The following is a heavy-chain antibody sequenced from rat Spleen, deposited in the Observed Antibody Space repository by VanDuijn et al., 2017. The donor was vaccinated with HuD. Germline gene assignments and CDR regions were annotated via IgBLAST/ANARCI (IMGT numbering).Heavy chain of an antibody. Sequence: EVQLVESGGGLVQPGRSLKLSCTASGFIFSNYGMHWIRQAPTKGLEWVASISPSGGTTYYRDSVKGRFTISRDNEKVTLYLQMDSLRSEDTATYYCATERILQWWGPNYFDYWGQGVMVTVSS. D-gene: IGHD1-1*01. CDR2: ISPSGGTT. V-gene: IGHV5-19*01. J-gene: IGHJ2*01. CDR3: ATERILQWWGPNYFDY. CDR1: GFIFSNYG.